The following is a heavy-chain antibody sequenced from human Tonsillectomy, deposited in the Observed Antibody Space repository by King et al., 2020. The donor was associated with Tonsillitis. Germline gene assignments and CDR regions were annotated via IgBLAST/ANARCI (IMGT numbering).Heavy chain of an antibody. CDR3: ARDIGYSSSWYNK. Sequence: QVQLQESGPGLVKPSGTLSLTCAVSGDSISSTNWWTWVRQPPGKGLEWIGEIHHSGSTKYNPSLKSRVTISLDKSKKQFSLKLSSVTAADTAMYYCARDIGYSSSWYNKWGQGTLVTVSS. CDR2: IHHSGST. D-gene: IGHD6-13*01. J-gene: IGHJ4*02. V-gene: IGHV4-4*02. CDR1: GDSISSTNW.